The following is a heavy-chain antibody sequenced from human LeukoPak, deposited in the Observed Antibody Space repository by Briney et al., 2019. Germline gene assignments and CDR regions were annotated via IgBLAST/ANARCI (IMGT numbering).Heavy chain of an antibody. CDR2: INPNSGET. Sequence: GASVKVSCKASGYTFTGAYMHWVRQAPGQGLEWVGWINPNSGETKFAPKFQGRVTMTRDTSLSTAFMDLGGLRSDDTAVYYCARVLFNPGYDSWGQGSLVTVSS. D-gene: IGHD3-22*01. V-gene: IGHV1-2*02. CDR3: ARVLFNPGYDS. CDR1: GYTFTGAY. J-gene: IGHJ5*01.